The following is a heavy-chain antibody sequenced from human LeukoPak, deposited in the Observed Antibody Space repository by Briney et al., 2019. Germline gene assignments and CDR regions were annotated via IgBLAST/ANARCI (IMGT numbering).Heavy chain of an antibody. CDR2: INDGGGIV. CDR1: GFTSANYA. CDR3: AEDPILTGFYNDGR. V-gene: IGHV3-23*01. D-gene: IGHD3-9*01. J-gene: IGHJ4*02. Sequence: GGSLRLSCAASGFTSANYAMTWVRQAPGKGLQWVSSINDGGGIVYYADSVKGRFTISRDNSKNTLYLEMNSLRAEDTARYFCAEDPILTGFYNDGRWGQGTLVIVSS.